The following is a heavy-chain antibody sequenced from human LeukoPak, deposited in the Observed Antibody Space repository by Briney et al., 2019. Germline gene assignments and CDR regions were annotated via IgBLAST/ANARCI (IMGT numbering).Heavy chain of an antibody. J-gene: IGHJ4*02. Sequence: GGSLRLSCAASGFTFSSYAMHWVRQAPGKGLEWVAVISYDGSNKYYADSVKGRFTISRDNSKNTLYLQMNSLRAEDTAVYYCARADGDVDTAMVLDYWGQGTLVTVSS. CDR3: ARADGDVDTAMVLDY. V-gene: IGHV3-30-3*01. CDR2: ISYDGSNK. CDR1: GFTFSSYA. D-gene: IGHD5-18*01.